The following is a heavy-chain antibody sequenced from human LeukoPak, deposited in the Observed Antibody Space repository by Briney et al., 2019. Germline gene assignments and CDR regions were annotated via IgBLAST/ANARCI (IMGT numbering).Heavy chain of an antibody. J-gene: IGHJ6*03. CDR3: AKDPRGTYNYYYYMDV. V-gene: IGHV3-30*18. CDR1: GFTLSSYE. CDR2: ISYDGSDK. D-gene: IGHD1-26*01. Sequence: GGSLRLSCAASGFTLSSYEMNWVRQAPGKGLEWVAVISYDGSDKYYADSVKGRFTIFRDNSKNTLYLQMNSLRAEDTAAYYCAKDPRGTYNYYYYMDVWGKGTTVTVSS.